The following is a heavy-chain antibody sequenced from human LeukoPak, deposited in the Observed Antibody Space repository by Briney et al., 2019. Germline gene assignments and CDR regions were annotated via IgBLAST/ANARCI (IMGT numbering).Heavy chain of an antibody. V-gene: IGHV1-24*01. D-gene: IGHD1-26*01. CDR1: GYTLTELS. CDR2: FDPEDGET. J-gene: IGHJ5*02. Sequence: ASVKVSWKVSGYTLTELSMHWVRQAPGKGLEWMGGFDPEDGETIYAQKFQGRVTMTEDTSTDTAYMELSSLRSEDTAVYYCATKSAGHQVGAIWFDPWGQGTLVTVSS. CDR3: ATKSAGHQVGAIWFDP.